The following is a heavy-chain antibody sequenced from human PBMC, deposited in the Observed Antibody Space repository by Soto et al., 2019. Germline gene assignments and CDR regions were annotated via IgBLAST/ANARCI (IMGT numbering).Heavy chain of an antibody. V-gene: IGHV5-51*01. CDR3: ARPSDVGLASSFEY. CDR2: IYPDESDT. CDR1: GYSFTKYW. Sequence: GESLKISCKGSGYSFTKYWIGWVRQMPGKGLEWMAIIYPDESDTRYSPSFEGQVTMSADKSINTAYLQWSSLRASDTAIYFCARPSDVGLASSFEYWGQGTQVTVSS. J-gene: IGHJ4*02.